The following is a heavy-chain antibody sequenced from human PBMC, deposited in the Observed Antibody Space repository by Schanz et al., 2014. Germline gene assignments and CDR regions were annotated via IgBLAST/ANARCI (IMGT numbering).Heavy chain of an antibody. CDR1: GFNFSDYA. J-gene: IGHJ3*02. V-gene: IGHV3-23*01. CDR3: AKSDAFDI. CDR2: MNESHSTI. Sequence: EVHLLESGGGLVPPGGSLRLSCAASGFNFSDYAMCWVRQAPGKGLEWVSAMNESHSTIYYADSVRGRFTISRDNAENTLYLQMNSLRAEDTAVYYCAKSDAFDIWGQGTLVTVSS.